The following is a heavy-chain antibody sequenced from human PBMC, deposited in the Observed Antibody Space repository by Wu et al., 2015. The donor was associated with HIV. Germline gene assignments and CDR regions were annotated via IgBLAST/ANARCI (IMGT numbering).Heavy chain of an antibody. CDR2: IIPIFGTA. CDR3: ARDLTIAAAGNGCWFDP. J-gene: IGHJ5*02. V-gene: IGHV1-69*12. CDR1: GGTFSSYA. Sequence: QVQLVQSGAEVKKPGSSVKVSCKASGGTFSSYAISWVRQAPGQGLEWMGGIIPIFGTANYAQKFQGRVTITADESTSTAYMELSSLRSEDTAVYYCARDLTIAAAGNGCWFDPWGQGTLVHRLL. D-gene: IGHD6-13*01.